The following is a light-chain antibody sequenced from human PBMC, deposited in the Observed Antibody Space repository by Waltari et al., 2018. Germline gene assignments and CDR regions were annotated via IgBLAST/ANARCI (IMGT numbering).Light chain of an antibody. CDR1: QSVSTQ. J-gene: IGKJ2*01. Sequence: EVVLTQSPTTLYLSPGERATFSCRASQSVSTQLAWYQHKPGQAPRLVIADASVRATGIPARFSGSGSGTDFTLAISSVEPEDFAVYYCHQRGSWPNTFGQGTKLEIK. CDR3: HQRGSWPNT. V-gene: IGKV3-11*01. CDR2: DAS.